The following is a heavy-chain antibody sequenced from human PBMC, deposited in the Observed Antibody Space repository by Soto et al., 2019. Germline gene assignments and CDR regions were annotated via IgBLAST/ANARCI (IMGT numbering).Heavy chain of an antibody. V-gene: IGHV3-20*01. J-gene: IGHJ4*02. CDR1: GFTFDDYG. CDR2: INWNGGST. CDR3: ARYIGVWYSNSYYFDY. Sequence: PGGSLRLSCAASGFTFDDYGMSWVRQAPGKGLEWVSGINWNGGSTGYADSVKGRFTISRDNAKNSLYLQMNSLRAEDTALYHCARYIGVWYSNSYYFDYWGQGTLDTVSS. D-gene: IGHD4-4*01.